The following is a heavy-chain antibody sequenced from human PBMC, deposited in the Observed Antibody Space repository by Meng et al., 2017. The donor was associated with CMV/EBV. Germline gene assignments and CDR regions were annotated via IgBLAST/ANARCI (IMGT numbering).Heavy chain of an antibody. CDR3: ARVGPRVTFVGFSFDF. D-gene: IGHD3/OR15-3a*01. J-gene: IGHJ4*02. CDR1: GFTFRTYN. V-gene: IGHV3-21*01. CDR2: ITSNSEYV. Sequence: GGSLRFSCAASGFTFRTYNMNWVRQASGRGLEWVSSITSNSEYVRYAGSVKGRFTISRDNVKNALYLQLNNVRAEDTALYYCARVGPRVTFVGFSFDFWGLGTLVTVSS.